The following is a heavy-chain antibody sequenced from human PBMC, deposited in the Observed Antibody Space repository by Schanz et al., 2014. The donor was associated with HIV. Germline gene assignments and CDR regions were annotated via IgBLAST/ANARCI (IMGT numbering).Heavy chain of an antibody. CDR3: ASTEFPYSSSSDYYYGMDV. V-gene: IGHV3-74*02. Sequence: EVQLVESGGGLVQRGGSLRLSCVASGFSFSDYWMHWVRQVPGKGLLWVSRMNNDVSSRLYADSVKGRFTIARDNSKNTLYLQMNSLRAGDTAVYYCASTEFPYSSSSDYYYGMDVWGQGTTVTVSS. D-gene: IGHD6-6*01. J-gene: IGHJ6*02. CDR1: GFSFSDYW. CDR2: MNNDVSSR.